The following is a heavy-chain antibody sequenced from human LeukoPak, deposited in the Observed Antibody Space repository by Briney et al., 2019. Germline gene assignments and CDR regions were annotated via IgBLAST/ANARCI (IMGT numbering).Heavy chain of an antibody. Sequence: GGSLRLSCAASGFTVSSNYMSWVRQAPGKGLEWVSVIYSGGSTYYADSVKGRFTISRDNSKNTLYLQMNSLRAEDTAVYYCPRARSAGWLLFFDYWGQGTLVTVSS. CDR3: PRARSAGWLLFFDY. CDR2: IYSGGST. CDR1: GFTVSSNY. V-gene: IGHV3-66*01. D-gene: IGHD3-9*01. J-gene: IGHJ4*02.